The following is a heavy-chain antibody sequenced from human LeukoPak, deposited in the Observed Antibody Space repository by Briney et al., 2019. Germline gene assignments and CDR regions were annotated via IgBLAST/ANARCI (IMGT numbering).Heavy chain of an antibody. CDR3: ARRKGCSSTSCPPDY. CDR1: GYSFTSYW. J-gene: IGHJ4*02. Sequence: GESLKISCKGSGYSFTSYWIGWVRQMPGKGLEWMGIIYPGDSDTRYSPSFQGQVTMSADKSINTAYLQWNSLKASDTAMYYCARRKGCSSTSCPPDYWGQGTLVTVSS. D-gene: IGHD2-2*01. V-gene: IGHV5-51*01. CDR2: IYPGDSDT.